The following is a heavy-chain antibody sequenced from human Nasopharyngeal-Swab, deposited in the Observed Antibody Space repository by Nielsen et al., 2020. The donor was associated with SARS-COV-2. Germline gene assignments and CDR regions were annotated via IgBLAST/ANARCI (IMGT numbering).Heavy chain of an antibody. D-gene: IGHD3-16*01. J-gene: IGHJ4*02. CDR1: GFTFSSYA. Sequence: GGSLRLSCAASGFTFSSYAMSWVRQAPGKGLEWVSYISSSSSTIYYADSVKGRFTISRDNAKNSLYLQMNSLRAEDTAVYYCVLIQGTASLGSSPNFDYWGQGTLVTVSS. CDR3: VLIQGTASLGSSPNFDY. CDR2: ISSSSSTI. V-gene: IGHV3-48*01.